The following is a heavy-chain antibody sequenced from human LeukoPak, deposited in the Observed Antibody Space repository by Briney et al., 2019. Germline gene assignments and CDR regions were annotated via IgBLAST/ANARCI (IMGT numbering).Heavy chain of an antibody. CDR1: GFTVSSEY. Sequence: GGSLRLSCAASGFTVSSEYMNWVRQGPGQGLEWVSVLYSGGSTYYADSVRDRFTISRDNSKNTVYLQMNNLRVEDTALYYCARGSTSAAGVAYWGQGTLVTVSS. CDR2: LYSGGST. D-gene: IGHD6-13*01. V-gene: IGHV3-53*01. CDR3: ARGSTSAAGVAY. J-gene: IGHJ4*02.